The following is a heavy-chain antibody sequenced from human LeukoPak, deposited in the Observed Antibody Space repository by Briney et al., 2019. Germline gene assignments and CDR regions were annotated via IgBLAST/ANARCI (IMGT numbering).Heavy chain of an antibody. CDR3: TRGRVSSSSWYSTYYYISYMDF. CDR2: VDHTGST. V-gene: IGHV4-59*12. D-gene: IGHD4-11*01. J-gene: IGHJ6*03. CDR1: VDSITLYY. Sequence: SETLPLTCIVSVDSITLYYWPWIRDPPGKGREWIGYVDHTGSTRFNTSLHGRVSKPRDTSNNFFLFSLQSVAAADTACSFRTRGRVSSSSWYSTYYYISYMDFGGKGTTVPVSS.